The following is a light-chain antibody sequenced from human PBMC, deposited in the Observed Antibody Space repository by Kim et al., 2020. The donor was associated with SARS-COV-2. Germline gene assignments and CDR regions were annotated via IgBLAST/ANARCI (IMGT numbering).Light chain of an antibody. CDR3: QQYYSYPLT. J-gene: IGKJ4*01. Sequence: SASTGDRVTITCRASQGISSYLAWYQQKPGKAPKLLIYDASTLQRGVPSRFSGSGSGTDFTLTISCLQSEDIATYYCQQYYSYPLTFGGGTKVEI. CDR1: QGISSY. V-gene: IGKV1-8*01. CDR2: DAS.